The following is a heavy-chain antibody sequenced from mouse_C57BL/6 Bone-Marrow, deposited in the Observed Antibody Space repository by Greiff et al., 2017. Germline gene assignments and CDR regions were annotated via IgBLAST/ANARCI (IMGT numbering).Heavy chain of an antibody. D-gene: IGHD2-2*01. CDR1: GFNIKDDY. V-gene: IGHV14-4*01. J-gene: IGHJ2*01. Sequence: VHVKQSGAELVRPGASVKLSCTASGFNIKDDYMHWVKQRPEQGLEWIGWVVPENGDTEYASKFQGKATITADTPANTAYLQLSSLTSEDTAVYYCTTAYGSLFDYWGQGTTLTVTS. CDR3: TTAYGSLFDY. CDR2: VVPENGDT.